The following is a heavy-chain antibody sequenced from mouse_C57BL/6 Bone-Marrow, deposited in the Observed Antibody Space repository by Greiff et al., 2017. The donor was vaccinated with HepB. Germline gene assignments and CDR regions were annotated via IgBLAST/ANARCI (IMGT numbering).Heavy chain of an antibody. CDR2: IDPENGDT. CDR3: TTRGNYYGSSYVAWFAY. D-gene: IGHD1-1*01. V-gene: IGHV14-4*01. CDR1: GFNIKDDY. J-gene: IGHJ3*01. Sequence: VQLQQSGAELVRPGASVKLSCTASGFNIKDDYMHWVKQRPEQGLEWIGWIDPENGDTEYASKFQGKATITADTSSNTAYLQLSSLTSEDTAVYYCTTRGNYYGSSYVAWFAYWGQGTLVTVSA.